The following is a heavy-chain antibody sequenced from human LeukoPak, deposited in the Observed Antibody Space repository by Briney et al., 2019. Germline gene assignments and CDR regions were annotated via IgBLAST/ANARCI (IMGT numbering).Heavy chain of an antibody. CDR3: ARDWSIVVVVAATRYYYYYGMDV. CDR1: GYTFTGYY. D-gene: IGHD2-15*01. J-gene: IGHJ6*02. CDR2: IIPILGIA. V-gene: IGHV1-18*04. Sequence: ASVKVSCKASGYTFTGYYMHWVRQAPGQGLEWMGRIIPILGIANYAQKLRGRVTMTTDTSTSTAYMELRSLRSDDTAVYYCARDWSIVVVVAATRYYYYYGMDVWGQGTTVTVSS.